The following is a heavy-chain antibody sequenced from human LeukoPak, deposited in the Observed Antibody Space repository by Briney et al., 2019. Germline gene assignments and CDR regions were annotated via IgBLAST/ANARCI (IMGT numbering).Heavy chain of an antibody. V-gene: IGHV3-23*01. Sequence: GGSLRLSCAASGFTFSSYGMSWVRQAPGKGLEWVSAISGSGGSTYYADSVKGRFTISRDNSKNTLYLQMNSLRAEDTAVYYCARDPTLPLLYSYGYSDYWGQGTLVTVSS. CDR2: ISGSGGST. J-gene: IGHJ4*02. CDR1: GFTFSSYG. D-gene: IGHD5-18*01. CDR3: ARDPTLPLLYSYGYSDY.